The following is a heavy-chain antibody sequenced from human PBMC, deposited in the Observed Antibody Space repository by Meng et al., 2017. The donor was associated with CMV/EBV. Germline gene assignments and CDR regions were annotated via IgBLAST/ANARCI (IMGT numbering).Heavy chain of an antibody. V-gene: IGHV5-51*01. CDR1: GYSFTSYW. CDR3: ARFHPNIVGASLDY. J-gene: IGHJ4*02. CDR2: IYPGDSDT. Sequence: KVSCKGSGYSFTSYWIGWVRQMPGKDLEWMGIIYPGDSDTRYSPSFQGQVTISADKSISTAYLQWSSLKASDTAMYYCARFHPNIVGASLDYWGQGTLVTVSS. D-gene: IGHD1-26*01.